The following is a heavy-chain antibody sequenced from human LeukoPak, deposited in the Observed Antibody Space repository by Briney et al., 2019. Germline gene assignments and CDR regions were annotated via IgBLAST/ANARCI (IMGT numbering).Heavy chain of an antibody. D-gene: IGHD1-26*01. Sequence: GGSLRLSCAASGFTFSSYNMNWVRQAPGKGLEWVSFIRSSSSYIYHADSVKGRFTISRDNAKNSLYLQMNSLRAEDTAVYYCARIGGSYPYYFDYWGQGTLVTVSS. J-gene: IGHJ4*02. CDR1: GFTFSSYN. CDR2: IRSSSSYI. V-gene: IGHV3-21*01. CDR3: ARIGGSYPYYFDY.